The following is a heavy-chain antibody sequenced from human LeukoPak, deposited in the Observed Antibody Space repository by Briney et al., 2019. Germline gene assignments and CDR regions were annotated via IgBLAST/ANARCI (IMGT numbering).Heavy chain of an antibody. J-gene: IGHJ4*02. CDR2: ISGSGGST. Sequence: SGGSLRLSCAASGFTFSSYAMSWVRQAPGKGLEWVSAISGSGGSTYYADSVKGRFTISRDNSKNTLYLQMNSLRAEDTAVYYCAKHDGYGVREYQLLYNYWGQGTLVTVSS. D-gene: IGHD2-2*02. V-gene: IGHV3-23*01. CDR1: GFTFSSYA. CDR3: AKHDGYGVREYQLLYNY.